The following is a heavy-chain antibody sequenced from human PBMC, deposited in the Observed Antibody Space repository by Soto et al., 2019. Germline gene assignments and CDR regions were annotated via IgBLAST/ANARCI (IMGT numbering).Heavy chain of an antibody. J-gene: IGHJ4*02. Sequence: SETLSLTCSVSGGSISSGDYYWSWIRQPPGKGLEWIGYIYYSGSTYYNPSHKSRVTISVDTSKNQFSLKLSSVTAADTAVYYCARGEVAYYYDSSGYQYDYWGQGTLVTVSS. CDR1: GGSISSGDYY. CDR2: IYYSGST. V-gene: IGHV4-30-4*01. CDR3: ARGEVAYYYDSSGYQYDY. D-gene: IGHD3-22*01.